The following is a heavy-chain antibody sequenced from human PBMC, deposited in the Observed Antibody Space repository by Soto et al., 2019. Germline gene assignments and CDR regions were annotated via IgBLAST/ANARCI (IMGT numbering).Heavy chain of an antibody. CDR3: ARDFCRDGYNYCGAFDI. CDR1: GGSVSSGSYY. Sequence: QVQLQESGPGLVKPSETLSLTCTVSGGSVSSGSYYWSWIRQPPGKGLEWIGYIYYSGSTNYNPSLKSRVTISVDTSKNQFSLKLSSVTAADTAVYYCARDFCRDGYNYCGAFDIWGQGTMVTVSS. J-gene: IGHJ3*02. V-gene: IGHV4-61*01. CDR2: IYYSGST. D-gene: IGHD5-12*01.